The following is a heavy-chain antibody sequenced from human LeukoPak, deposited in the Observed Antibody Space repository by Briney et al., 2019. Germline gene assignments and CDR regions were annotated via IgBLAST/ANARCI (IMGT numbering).Heavy chain of an antibody. J-gene: IGHJ4*02. CDR3: ARGVRWGFFDY. Sequence: GGSLRLSCAASGFTFSSYSMNWVRQAPGKGLEWVSSISSSGSYIYYADSVKGRFTISRDNAKNSLYLQMNSLRAEDTAVYYCARGVRWGFFDYWGQGTLVTVSS. CDR2: ISSSGSYI. V-gene: IGHV3-21*01. D-gene: IGHD4-23*01. CDR1: GFTFSSYS.